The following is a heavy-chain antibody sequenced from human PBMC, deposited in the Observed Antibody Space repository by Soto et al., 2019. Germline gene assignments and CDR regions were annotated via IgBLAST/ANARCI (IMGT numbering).Heavy chain of an antibody. CDR2: IIPIFGTA. J-gene: IGHJ5*02. D-gene: IGHD1-7*01. V-gene: IGHV1-69*13. CDR3: ARGSENWNYNTCFDP. CDR1: GGTFSSYA. Sequence: ASVKVSCKASGGTFSSYAISWVRQAPGQGLEWMGGIIPIFGTANYAQKFQGRVTITADESTSTAYMELSSLRSEDTAVYYCARGSENWNYNTCFDPWGQGTLVTVSS.